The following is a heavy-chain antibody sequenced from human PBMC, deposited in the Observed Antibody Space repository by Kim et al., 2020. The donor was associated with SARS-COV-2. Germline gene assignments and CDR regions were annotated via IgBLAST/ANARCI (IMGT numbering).Heavy chain of an antibody. J-gene: IGHJ6*02. D-gene: IGHD6-19*01. Sequence: GGSLRLSCTASGFTFGDYAMSWVRQAPGKGLEWVGFIRSKAYGGTTEYAASVKGRFTISRDDSKSIAYLQMNSLKTEDTAVYYCTRDPPYSSGSNYGMDVWGQGTTVTVSS. CDR2: IRSKAYGGTT. CDR3: TRDPPYSSGSNYGMDV. V-gene: IGHV3-49*04. CDR1: GFTFGDYA.